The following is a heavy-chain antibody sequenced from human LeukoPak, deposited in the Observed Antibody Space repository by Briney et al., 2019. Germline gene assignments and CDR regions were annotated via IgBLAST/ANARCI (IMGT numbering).Heavy chain of an antibody. D-gene: IGHD3-22*01. CDR3: ARSSFYDSSGYPFDF. CDR2: INWNSGAI. CDR1: GFTFDDYG. J-gene: IGHJ4*02. V-gene: IGHV3-9*01. Sequence: GGSLRLSCAASGFTFDDYGMHWVRQAPGKGLEWVSGINWNSGAIAYADSVKGRFTISRDSARSSLHLQMNSLRPEDTAVYYCARSSFYDSSGYPFDFWGQGTLVTVSS.